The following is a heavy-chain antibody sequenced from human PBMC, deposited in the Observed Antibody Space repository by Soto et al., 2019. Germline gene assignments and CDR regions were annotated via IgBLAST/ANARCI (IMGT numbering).Heavy chain of an antibody. CDR1: GYSFTSYW. D-gene: IGHD5-18*01. CDR2: IDPSDSYT. V-gene: IGHV5-10-1*01. Sequence: GESLKISCKGSGYSFTSYWISWVRRMPGKGLEWMGRIDPSDSYTNYSPSFQGHVTISADKSISTAYLQWSSLKASDTAMYYCARTSMQSRGYSYGHGGMDVWGQGTTVTVSS. CDR3: ARTSMQSRGYSYGHGGMDV. J-gene: IGHJ6*02.